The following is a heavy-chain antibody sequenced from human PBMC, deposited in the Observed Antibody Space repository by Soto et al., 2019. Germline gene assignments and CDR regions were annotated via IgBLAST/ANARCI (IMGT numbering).Heavy chain of an antibody. CDR1: GGSISSGGYS. CDR3: ARDYGSGTPGYFDY. D-gene: IGHD3-10*01. J-gene: IGHJ4*02. Sequence: LSLTCAVSGGSISSGGYSWSWIRQPPGKGLEWIGYIYHSGSTYYNPSLKSRVTISVDRSKNQFSLKLSSVTAADTAVYYCARDYGSGTPGYFDYWGQATLVTVSS. CDR2: IYHSGST. V-gene: IGHV4-30-2*01.